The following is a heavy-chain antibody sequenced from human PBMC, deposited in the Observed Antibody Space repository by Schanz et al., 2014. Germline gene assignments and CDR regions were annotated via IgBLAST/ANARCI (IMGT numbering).Heavy chain of an antibody. CDR1: GFTVSSNY. J-gene: IGHJ6*02. Sequence: EEQLVESGGGLVQPGRSLRLSCAASGFTVSSNYMSWVRQPPGKGLEWVSVLYNNGAAYYAESVRGRFAISRDNSKNTMYLQMNSLRAEDTAVYYCVKDLQRELLRDDHYYGMDVWGQGTTVTVSS. D-gene: IGHD1-26*01. CDR2: LYNNGAA. V-gene: IGHV3-66*01. CDR3: VKDLQRELLRDDHYYGMDV.